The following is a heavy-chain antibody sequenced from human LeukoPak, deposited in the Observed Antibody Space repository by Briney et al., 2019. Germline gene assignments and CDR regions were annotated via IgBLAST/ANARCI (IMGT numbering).Heavy chain of an antibody. V-gene: IGHV3-30*03. D-gene: IGHD3-22*01. J-gene: IGHJ4*02. CDR2: ISYDGSNK. CDR1: GFDFSSYD. Sequence: GGSLRLSCAASGFDFSSYDMHWVRQAPGKGLEWVAVISYDGSNKYYADSVKGRFTISRDNSKNTLYLQMNSLRAEDTAVYYCATERGITMIVVAPDFDYWGQGTLVTVSS. CDR3: ATERGITMIVVAPDFDY.